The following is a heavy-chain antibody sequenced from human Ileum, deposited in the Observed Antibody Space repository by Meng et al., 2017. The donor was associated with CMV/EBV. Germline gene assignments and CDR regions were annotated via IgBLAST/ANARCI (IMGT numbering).Heavy chain of an antibody. CDR3: ARGQNNIPGHGDQFDP. D-gene: IGHD7-27*01. V-gene: IGHV4-34*01. J-gene: IGHJ5*02. Sequence: YCWRWIRQPPGKGLEWVGDIHHSRETKYKSSLKSRVTILLDTSKNQFSLRLSSVTAADTAVYYCARGQNNIPGHGDQFDPWGQGTLVTVSS. CDR2: IHHSRET. CDR1: YC.